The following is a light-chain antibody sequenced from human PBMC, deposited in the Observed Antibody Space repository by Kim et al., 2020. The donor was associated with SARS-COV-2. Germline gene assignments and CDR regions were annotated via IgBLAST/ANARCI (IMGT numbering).Light chain of an antibody. CDR3: QQSNSLPRT. J-gene: IGKJ2*01. CDR2: AAS. V-gene: IGKV1-12*01. CDR1: QDISSW. Sequence: SASGGNRVTITCRASQDISSWLAWDQQKPGKAPKVLSYAASSLRSGVPSRFSGSGSGTDFTLTISNLQPEDFATYYCQQSNSLPRTFGQGTKLEI.